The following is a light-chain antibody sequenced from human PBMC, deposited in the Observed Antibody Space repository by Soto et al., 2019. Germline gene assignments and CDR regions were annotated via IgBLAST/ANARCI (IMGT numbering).Light chain of an antibody. Sequence: QSALPQPPSASGYPGQSVTISCTGTKRDIGVYDFVSWYQHHPGKAPRLIIYEVVQRPSGVPDRFSGSKSGNTASLTVSGLQSADEADYFSKSYSGSNTDVFGSGTKVT. CDR1: KRDIGVYDF. CDR3: KSYSGSNTDV. CDR2: EVV. V-gene: IGLV2-8*01. J-gene: IGLJ1*01.